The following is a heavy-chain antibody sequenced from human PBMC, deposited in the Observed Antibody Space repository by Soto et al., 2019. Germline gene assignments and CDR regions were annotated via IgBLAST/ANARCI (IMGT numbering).Heavy chain of an antibody. CDR1: GGTFSSYA. V-gene: IGHV1-69*01. CDR2: IITIFGTA. J-gene: IGHJ4*02. CDR3: ARGRGYSYYFDY. D-gene: IGHD5-18*01. Sequence: QVQLVQSGAAVKKPGSSVKVSCKASGGTFSSYAISWVRQAPGQGLEWMGGIITIFGTANYAQKFQGRVTITADESTITAYRELSSLRSEDTTVYYCARGRGYSYYFDYWGQGTLVTVSS.